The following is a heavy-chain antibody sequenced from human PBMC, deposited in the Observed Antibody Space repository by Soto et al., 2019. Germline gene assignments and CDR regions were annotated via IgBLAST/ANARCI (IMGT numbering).Heavy chain of an antibody. D-gene: IGHD6-13*01. CDR2: INPSGDST. CDR3: AKVDVSTAGSFDY. J-gene: IGHJ4*02. CDR1: GFTFSRHG. Sequence: GGSLRLSCVASGFTFSRHGLSWVRQAPGKGLEWVSTINPSGDSTFYADSVKGRFTISRDNSKNTVYLQMNSLSVGDTAVYFCAKVDVSTAGSFDYWAQGALVTVSS. V-gene: IGHV3-23*01.